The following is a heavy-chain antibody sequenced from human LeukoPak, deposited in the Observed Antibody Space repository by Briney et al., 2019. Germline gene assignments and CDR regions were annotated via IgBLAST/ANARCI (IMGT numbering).Heavy chain of an antibody. Sequence: GGSLRLSCAASGFTFSDYSMNWVRQAPGKGLEWVSSISSNSAYLYYVDSLRGRFTVSRDNAKSSLSLQMNSLRVEDTAVYYCARAHCSGRGCYQRYDGFDIWGQGTVVTVSS. CDR1: GFTFSDYS. CDR2: ISSNSAYL. CDR3: ARAHCSGRGCYQRYDGFDI. D-gene: IGHD2-15*01. J-gene: IGHJ3*02. V-gene: IGHV3-21*01.